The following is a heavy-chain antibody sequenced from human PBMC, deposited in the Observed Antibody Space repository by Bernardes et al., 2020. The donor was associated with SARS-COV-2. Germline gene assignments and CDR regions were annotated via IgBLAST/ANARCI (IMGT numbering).Heavy chain of an antibody. V-gene: IGHV1-2*02. CDR3: AAGYYSPYYYYGMDV. CDR1: GYTFTDYY. Sequence: ASVKVTCKASGYTFTDYYMHWVRQAPGQGLEWMGWINPNSGGTNYAQKFQGRVTMTRDTSISTAYMELSRLRSDDTAVYYCAAGYYSPYYYYGMDVWGQGTTVTVSS. J-gene: IGHJ6*02. CDR2: INPNSGGT. D-gene: IGHD3-9*01.